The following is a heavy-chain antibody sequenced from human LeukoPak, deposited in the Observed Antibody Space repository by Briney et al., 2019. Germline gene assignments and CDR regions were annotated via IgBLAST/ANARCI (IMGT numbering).Heavy chain of an antibody. CDR2: ISAYNGNT. Sequence: ASVKVSCKASGYTFTSYGISWVRQAPGQGLEWMGWISAYNGNTNYAQKLQGRVTMTTDTSTSTAYMELRSLRSDDTAVYYCAREHHYYGSGSAFDYWGQGTLVTVSS. V-gene: IGHV1-18*04. CDR1: GYTFTSYG. D-gene: IGHD3-10*01. J-gene: IGHJ4*02. CDR3: AREHHYYGSGSAFDY.